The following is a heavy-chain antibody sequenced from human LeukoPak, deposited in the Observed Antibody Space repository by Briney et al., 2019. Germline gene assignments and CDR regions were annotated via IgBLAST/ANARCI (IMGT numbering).Heavy chain of an antibody. J-gene: IGHJ5*02. V-gene: IGHV1-18*01. D-gene: IGHD3-10*01. Sequence: ASVKVSCKASGYTFTSYGISWVRQAPGEGLEWMGWISGYNGNTNYAQKVQGRVTMTTDTSTSTAYMELRSPRSDDTAVYYCARPNYPGGSGSYGGTNWFDPWGQGTLVTVSS. CDR1: GYTFTSYG. CDR2: ISGYNGNT. CDR3: ARPNYPGGSGSYGGTNWFDP.